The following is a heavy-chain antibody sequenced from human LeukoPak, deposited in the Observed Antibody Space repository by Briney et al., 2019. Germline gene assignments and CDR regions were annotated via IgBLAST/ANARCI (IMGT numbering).Heavy chain of an antibody. D-gene: IGHD4-11*01. V-gene: IGHV1-69*04. Sequence: VASVKVSCKASGGTFSSYAISWVRQAPGQGLEWMGRIIPILGIANYAQKFQGRVTITADKSTSTAYMELSSLRSEDTAVYYCARAVLDTVTTPFYYYYGMDVWGQGTTVTVSS. CDR1: GGTFSSYA. J-gene: IGHJ6*02. CDR3: ARAVLDTVTTPFYYYYGMDV. CDR2: IIPILGIA.